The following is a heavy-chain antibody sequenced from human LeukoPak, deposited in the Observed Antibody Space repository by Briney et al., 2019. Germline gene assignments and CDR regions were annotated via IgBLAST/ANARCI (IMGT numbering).Heavy chain of an antibody. J-gene: IGHJ4*02. CDR2: IYSGGST. D-gene: IGHD3-16*01. CDR3: ARDLRLGELLDY. CDR1: GFIFSSNW. V-gene: IGHV3-66*02. Sequence: PGGSLRLSCAASGFIFSSNWMSWVRQAPGKGLEWVSVIYSGGSTYYADSVKGRFTISRDNSKNTLYLQMNSLRAEDTAVYYCARDLRLGELLDYWGQGTLVTVSS.